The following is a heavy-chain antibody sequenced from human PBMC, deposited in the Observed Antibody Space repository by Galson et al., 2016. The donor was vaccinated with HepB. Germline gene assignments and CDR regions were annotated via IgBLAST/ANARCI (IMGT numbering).Heavy chain of an antibody. CDR3: ARSPRGTSELNPLDF. CDR2: ISGYNGYT. J-gene: IGHJ4*02. D-gene: IGHD2-2*01. CDR1: GYTFNSFG. V-gene: IGHV1-18*01. Sequence: SVKVSCKASGYTFNSFGMSWVRQAPGQGLEWMGWISGYNGYTNYAQKLQGRVTMTTDTSSETAYMGLTRLRSDDTAVYFCARSPRGTSELNPLDFWGQGTLVTVS.